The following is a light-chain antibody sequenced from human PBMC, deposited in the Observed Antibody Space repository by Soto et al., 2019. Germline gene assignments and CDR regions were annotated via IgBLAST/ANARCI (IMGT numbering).Light chain of an antibody. CDR1: QSVSRH. CDR2: DAS. Sequence: IVLTQSPATLSLSPGEGATVSCRASQSVSRHLAWYQQKRGKAPRLLIYDASSRASGIPARFSGRGSGTDFTLTISYLEPEDFAIYYCQQGGNLPLTFGQGTRLEIK. CDR3: QQGGNLPLT. V-gene: IGKV3-11*01. J-gene: IGKJ5*01.